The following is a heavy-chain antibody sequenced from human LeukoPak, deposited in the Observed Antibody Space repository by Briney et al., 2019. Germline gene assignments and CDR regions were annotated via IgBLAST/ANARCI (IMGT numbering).Heavy chain of an antibody. Sequence: SGTLSLTCAISGDSITSSNWWTWVRQPPGKGLEWVGEIYLRGNTNYNPSLKSRVTISVDTSKNQFSLKLNSVAAADTAVYYCARGTVTVNYFDYWGQGTLVTVSS. CDR2: IYLRGNT. CDR1: GDSITSSNW. CDR3: ARGTVTVNYFDY. D-gene: IGHD4-17*01. J-gene: IGHJ4*02. V-gene: IGHV4-4*02.